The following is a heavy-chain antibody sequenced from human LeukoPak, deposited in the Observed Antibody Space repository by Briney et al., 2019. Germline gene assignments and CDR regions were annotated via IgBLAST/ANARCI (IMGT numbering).Heavy chain of an antibody. V-gene: IGHV3-21*01. CDR2: ITGNSDYI. Sequence: GGSLRLSCAASGLTFRKYSMNWVRQAPGKGLEWVSSITGNSDYIYYADSVKGRFTISRDNARNSLYLQMNSLRAEGTAVYYCARDDGGDLNDAFDIWGQGTMVTVSS. J-gene: IGHJ3*02. CDR3: ARDDGGDLNDAFDI. CDR1: GLTFRKYS. D-gene: IGHD2-21*02.